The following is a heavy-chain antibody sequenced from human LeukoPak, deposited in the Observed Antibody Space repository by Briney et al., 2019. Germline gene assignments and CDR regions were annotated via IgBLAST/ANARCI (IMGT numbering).Heavy chain of an antibody. D-gene: IGHD6-13*01. CDR3: ARAIAAADYNWFDP. J-gene: IGHJ5*02. Sequence: GGSLRLSCAASGFTFSSYAMHWVRQAPGKGLEWVAVISYDGSNKYYADSVKGRFTISRDNSKNTLYLQMNSLRAEDTAVYYCARAIAAADYNWFDPWGQGTLVTVSS. CDR1: GFTFSSYA. CDR2: ISYDGSNK. V-gene: IGHV3-30-3*01.